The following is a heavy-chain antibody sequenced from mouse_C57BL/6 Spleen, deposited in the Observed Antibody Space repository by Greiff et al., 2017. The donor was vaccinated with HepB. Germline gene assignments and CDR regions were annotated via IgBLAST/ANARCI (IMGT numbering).Heavy chain of an antibody. CDR2: ISSGSSTI. CDR3: ARSLYDYEVAGFAY. Sequence: EVKVEESGGGLVKPGGSLKLSCAASGFTFSDYGMHWVRQAPEKGLEWVAYISSGSSTIYYADTVKGRFTISRDNAKNTLFLQMTSLRSEDTAMYYCARSLYDYEVAGFAYWGQGTLVTVSA. CDR1: GFTFSDYG. V-gene: IGHV5-17*01. D-gene: IGHD2-4*01. J-gene: IGHJ3*01.